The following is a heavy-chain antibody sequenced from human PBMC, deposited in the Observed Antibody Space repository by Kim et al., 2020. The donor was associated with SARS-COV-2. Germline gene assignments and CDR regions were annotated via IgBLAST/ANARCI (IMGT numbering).Heavy chain of an antibody. CDR2: INHSGST. J-gene: IGHJ6*02. D-gene: IGHD6-19*01. CDR3: ARALLVSSVWHYYYYGMDV. CDR1: GGSFSGYY. V-gene: IGHV4-34*01. Sequence: SETLSLTCAVYGGSFSGYYWSWIRQPPGKGLEWIGEINHSGSTNYNPSLKSRVTISVDTSKNQFSLKLSSVTAADKAVYYCARALLVSSVWHYYYYGMDVWGQGTTVTVSS.